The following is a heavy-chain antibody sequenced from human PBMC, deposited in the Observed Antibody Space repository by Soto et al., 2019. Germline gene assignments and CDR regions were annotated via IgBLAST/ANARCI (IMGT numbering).Heavy chain of an antibody. D-gene: IGHD1-20*01. Sequence: SGPTLVNPTQTLTLTYTFSVFSLSNSGVDVGWIRQPPGKALEWLALIYWDDDKRSSPSLKSRLTITKDTSKNQVCLTMYTMAPVDTATYYCANSLFNCGDLTYYFDYWGQGTLVTVSS. J-gene: IGHJ4*02. CDR2: IYWDDDK. CDR1: VFSLSNSGVD. V-gene: IGHV2-5*02. CDR3: ANSLFNCGDLTYYFDY.